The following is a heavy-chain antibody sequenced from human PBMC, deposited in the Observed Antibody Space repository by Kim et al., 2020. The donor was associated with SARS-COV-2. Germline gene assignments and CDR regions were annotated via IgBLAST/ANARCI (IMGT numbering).Heavy chain of an antibody. CDR3: AKAIYCGADCYSYGLDV. D-gene: IGHD2-21*02. CDR1: GFTFETYA. J-gene: IGHJ6*02. Sequence: GWSLRLSCGASGFTFETYAMTWVRQVAGKGLQWVSSIVGSGGSTFYADSVEGRFTISRDNFNKKMYLEMSSLRADDTATYYCAKAIYCGADCYSYGLDVWGQGTTVTV. CDR2: IVGSGGST. V-gene: IGHV3-23*01.